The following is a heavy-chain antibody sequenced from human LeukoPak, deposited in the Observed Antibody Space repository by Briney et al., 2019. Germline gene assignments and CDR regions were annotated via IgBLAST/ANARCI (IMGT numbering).Heavy chain of an antibody. V-gene: IGHV4-61*01. Sequence: PSETLSLTCTLSGGSVSRGSYYWSWIRQPPGKGLEWIGYIHYSGSTNYNPALKSRVSISVDTSKNQFSLKLSSVTAADTAVYYCARGRTFDNWGQGTLVTVSS. CDR3: ARGRTFDN. J-gene: IGHJ4*02. CDR2: IHYSGST. CDR1: GGSVSRGSYY.